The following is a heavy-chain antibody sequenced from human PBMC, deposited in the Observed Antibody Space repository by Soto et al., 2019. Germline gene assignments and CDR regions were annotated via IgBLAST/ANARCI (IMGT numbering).Heavy chain of an antibody. CDR3: ARHSRSGSYYSGYYYYGMDV. V-gene: IGHV4-39*01. D-gene: IGHD1-26*01. CDR2: IYYSGST. Sequence: PSETLSLTCTVSGGSISSSSYYWGWIRQPPGKGLEWIGSIYYSGSTYYNPSLKSRVTISVDTSKNQFSLKLSSVTAADTAVYYCARHSRSGSYYSGYYYYGMDVWGQGTTVTVSS. CDR1: GGSISSSSYY. J-gene: IGHJ6*02.